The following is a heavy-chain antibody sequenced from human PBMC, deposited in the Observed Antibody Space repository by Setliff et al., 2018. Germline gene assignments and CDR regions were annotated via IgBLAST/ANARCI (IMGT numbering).Heavy chain of an antibody. D-gene: IGHD2-15*01. J-gene: IGHJ4*02. V-gene: IGHV3-7*01. CDR1: GFIFSTYW. CDR3: ARSENCYATHCSPYDY. CDR2: IKQDGSDK. Sequence: GGSLRLSCAASGFIFSTYWMSRVRQAPGKGLEWVANIKQDGSDKYYADSLKGRFTITRDNAEDSLYLQMNSLRAEDTAVYFCARSENCYATHCSPYDYWGQGALVTVSS.